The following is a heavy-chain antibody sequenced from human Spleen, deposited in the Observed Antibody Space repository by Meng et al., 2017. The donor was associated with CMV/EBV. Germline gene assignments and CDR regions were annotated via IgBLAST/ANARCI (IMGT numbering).Heavy chain of an antibody. J-gene: IGHJ3*02. Sequence: SETLSLTCTVSGGSISSSSYYWSWIRQPPGKGLEWIGEINHSGSTNYNPSLKSRVTISVDTSKNQFSLKLSSVTAADTAVYYCARVPIRGGGNSWRDAFDIWGQGTMVTVSS. CDR2: INHSGST. CDR1: GGSISSSSYY. D-gene: IGHD4-23*01. V-gene: IGHV4-39*07. CDR3: ARVPIRGGGNSWRDAFDI.